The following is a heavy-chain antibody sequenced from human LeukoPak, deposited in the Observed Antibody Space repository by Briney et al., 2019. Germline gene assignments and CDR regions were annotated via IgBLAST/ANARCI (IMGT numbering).Heavy chain of an antibody. CDR2: TSSSDAGT. CDR3: ARGWYYYGSGSYYYYFDY. J-gene: IGHJ4*02. Sequence: GGSLRLSCAASGFTLSTYAMSWVRQTPGKGLEWVAATSSSDAGTYHADSVKGRFTISRDNSKNTLYLQMNSLRAEDTAVYYCARGWYYYGSGSYYYYFDYWGQGTLVTVSS. V-gene: IGHV3-23*01. D-gene: IGHD3-10*01. CDR1: GFTLSTYA.